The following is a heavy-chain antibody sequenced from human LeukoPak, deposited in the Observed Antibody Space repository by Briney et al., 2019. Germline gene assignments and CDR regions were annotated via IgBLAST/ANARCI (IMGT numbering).Heavy chain of an antibody. CDR1: GFTFSSYA. CDR2: ISGSGGST. Sequence: GGSLRLSCAASGFTFSSYAMSWVRQAPGKGLEWVSAISGSGGSTYYADSVKGRFTISRDNSKNTLYLQMNSLRAEDTAVYYCATSNYYDSSGHDAFDIWGQGTMVTVSS. J-gene: IGHJ3*02. D-gene: IGHD3-22*01. V-gene: IGHV3-23*01. CDR3: ATSNYYDSSGHDAFDI.